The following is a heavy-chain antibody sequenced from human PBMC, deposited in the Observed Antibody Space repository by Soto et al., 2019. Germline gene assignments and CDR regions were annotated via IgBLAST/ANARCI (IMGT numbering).Heavy chain of an antibody. CDR2: IYYSGDT. CDR3: ARAIRATMTTAWLDS. D-gene: IGHD4-17*01. CDR1: AGSTTPHAYH. J-gene: IGHJ5*01. V-gene: IGHV4-31*03. Sequence: LSQTRSPTRPGSAGSTTPHAYHLSHLRHAPGKSLEWIGFIYYSGDTYFNPSLKSRVTLSVDTSQNQFSLKVNSATAADTAVDYCARAIRATMTTAWLDSWGQVGPVTVS.